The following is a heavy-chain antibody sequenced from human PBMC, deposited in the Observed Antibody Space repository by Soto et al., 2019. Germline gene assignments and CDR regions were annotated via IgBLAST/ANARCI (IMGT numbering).Heavy chain of an antibody. J-gene: IGHJ4*01. CDR1: GFSFSSYA. V-gene: IGHV3-23*01. D-gene: IGHD6-19*01. CDR2: ISGSGGNT. CDR3: SNSHRGWSVEGY. Sequence: GGSLRLSCAASGFSFSSYAMSWVRQAPGEVLEWVSAISGSGGNTNYADSVKGRLTTSRHNSKNTPYLQINRLMTADTAVYYYSNSHRGWSVEGYWGPGTQVTVSS.